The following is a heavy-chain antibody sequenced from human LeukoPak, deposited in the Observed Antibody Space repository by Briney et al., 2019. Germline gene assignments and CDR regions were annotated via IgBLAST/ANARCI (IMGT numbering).Heavy chain of an antibody. Sequence: ASVKVSRKASGYTFTSYDINWVRQATGQGLEWMGWMNPNSGNTGYAQKFQGRVTMTRNTSISTAYMELSGLRSEDTAVYYCARTYYDFWSGYYAAQGDYYYYGMDVWGQGTTVTVSS. J-gene: IGHJ6*02. CDR1: GYTFTSYD. D-gene: IGHD3-3*01. CDR3: ARTYYDFWSGYYAAQGDYYYYGMDV. V-gene: IGHV1-8*01. CDR2: MNPNSGNT.